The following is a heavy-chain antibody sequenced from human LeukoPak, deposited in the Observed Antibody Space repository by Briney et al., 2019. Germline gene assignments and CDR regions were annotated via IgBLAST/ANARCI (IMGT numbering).Heavy chain of an antibody. Sequence: PSETLSLTCTVSGGSTGYFYWSWVRQSAGHGLGWIGYIFHTVSTTYHPSLRSRVTISIDTSTNQSSLRLDSVTPAATAVYYCARQTYCDNRLLFAYWGQGILVTVSS. D-gene: IGHD3-22*01. CDR1: GGSTGYFY. CDR2: IFHTVST. CDR3: ARQTYCDNRLLFAY. J-gene: IGHJ4*02. V-gene: IGHV4-59*08.